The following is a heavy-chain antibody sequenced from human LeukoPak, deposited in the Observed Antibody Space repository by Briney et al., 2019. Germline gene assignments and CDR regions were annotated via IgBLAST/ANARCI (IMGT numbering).Heavy chain of an antibody. CDR1: GGTFSSYA. J-gene: IGHJ4*02. CDR2: IIPIFGTA. D-gene: IGHD5-12*01. CDR3: ARSYSGYDYYFDY. V-gene: IGHV1-69*13. Sequence: SVKVSCKASGGTFSSYAISWVRQAPGQGLEWMGGIIPIFGTANYAQKFQGRVTITADESTSTAYMELSSLRSEDTAVYYCARSYSGYDYYFDYWGQGTLVTVSS.